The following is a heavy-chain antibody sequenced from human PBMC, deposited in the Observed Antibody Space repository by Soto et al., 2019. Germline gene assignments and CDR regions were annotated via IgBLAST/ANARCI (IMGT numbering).Heavy chain of an antibody. CDR3: AKDAVSYNGKWDWFAS. CDR2: IGGSNTDR. J-gene: IGHJ5*01. CDR1: RFIFSDYA. Sequence: DVQLLQSGGGLVQPGGSLTLSCAASRFIFSDYAMNWVRQAPGKGLEWVSSIGGSNTDRYYADSVKGRFIISRDNSKNKMYLQMNRLRDDDTAVCYCAKDAVSYNGKWDWFASWGQGTLVTVSS. D-gene: IGHD1-26*01. V-gene: IGHV3-23*01.